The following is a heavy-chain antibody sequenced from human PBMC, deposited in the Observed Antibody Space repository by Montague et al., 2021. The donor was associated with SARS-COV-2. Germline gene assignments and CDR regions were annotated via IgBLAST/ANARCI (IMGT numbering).Heavy chain of an antibody. J-gene: IGHJ4*02. CDR2: IYYSGTT. D-gene: IGHD3-10*01. CDR1: SGSIISSGYY. CDR3: ARGMIRGVTTPFDY. Sequence: SETLSLTCSASSGSIISSGYYWGWIRQPPGKELEWIGNIYYSGTTYYNPSLQSRGTISVDTSKNHLPLRLSSVTAADTAVYFCARGMIRGVTTPFDYWGQGSQVTVSS. V-gene: IGHV4-39*02.